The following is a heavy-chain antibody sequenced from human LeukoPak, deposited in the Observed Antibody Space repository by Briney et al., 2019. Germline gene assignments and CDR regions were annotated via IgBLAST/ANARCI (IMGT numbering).Heavy chain of an antibody. CDR3: AKDLWRGYYDSSGYYSPLHY. CDR2: ISWNSGSI. V-gene: IGHV3-9*01. D-gene: IGHD3-22*01. J-gene: IGHJ4*02. CDR1: GFTFDDYA. Sequence: PGGSLRLSCAASGFTFDDYAMHWVRQAPGKGLEWVSGISWNSGSIGYADSVKGRFTISRDNSKNTLYLQMNSLRAEDTAVYYCAKDLWRGYYDSSGYYSPLHYWGQGTLVTVSS.